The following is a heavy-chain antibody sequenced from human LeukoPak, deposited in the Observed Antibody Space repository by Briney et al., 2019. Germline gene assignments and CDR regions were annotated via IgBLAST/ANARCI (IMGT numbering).Heavy chain of an antibody. V-gene: IGHV3-30*02. CDR1: GFTLSSYG. CDR2: IRYDGSNK. Sequence: GGSLRLSCAASGFTLSSYGMHWVRQAPGKGLEWVAFIRYDGSNKYCADSVKGRFTISRDNSKNTLYLQMNYLRVEDTAVYYCAKDGYKYGYGYYFDYWGQGTLVTVSS. J-gene: IGHJ4*02. CDR3: AKDGYKYGYGYYFDY. D-gene: IGHD5-18*01.